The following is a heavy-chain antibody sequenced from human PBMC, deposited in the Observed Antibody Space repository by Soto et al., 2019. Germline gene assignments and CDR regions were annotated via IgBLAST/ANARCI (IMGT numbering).Heavy chain of an antibody. V-gene: IGHV6-1*01. D-gene: IGHD6-6*01. CDR3: AKSSIAAPMAY. CDR1: GDSVSSNSAA. J-gene: IGHJ4*02. Sequence: PSQTLSLTCVISGDSVSSNSAARNWIRHSPSRGLEWLGRTYYRSKWYNDYEVSVKSRITINPDTSKNQFSLQLNSVTPEDTAVYNCAKSSIAAPMAYWGLGTQVTVSS. CDR2: TYYRSKWYN.